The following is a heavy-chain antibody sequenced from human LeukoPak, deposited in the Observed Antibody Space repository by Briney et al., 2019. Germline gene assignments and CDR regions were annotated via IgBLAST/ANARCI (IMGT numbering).Heavy chain of an antibody. Sequence: PGGSLRLSCAASGFTVSSNYMSWVRQAPGKGLEWVSVIYSGGSTYYADSVKGRFTISRDNSKNTLYLQMNSLRAEDTAVYYCARDPAPGIAAARGFVDWGQGTLVTVSS. CDR2: IYSGGST. V-gene: IGHV3-66*01. CDR1: GFTVSSNY. CDR3: ARDPAPGIAAARGFVD. J-gene: IGHJ4*02. D-gene: IGHD6-13*01.